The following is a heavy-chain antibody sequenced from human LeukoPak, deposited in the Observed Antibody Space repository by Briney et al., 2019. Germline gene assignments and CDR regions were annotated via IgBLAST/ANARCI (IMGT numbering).Heavy chain of an antibody. CDR1: GGSISSSNW. V-gene: IGHV4-4*02. D-gene: IGHD6-19*01. CDR3: ARGVSSGWRHYYYGMDV. J-gene: IGHJ6*02. CDR2: IYHSGST. Sequence: PSETLSLTCAVSGGSISSSNWWSWVRQPPGKGLEWIGEIYHSGSTNYNPSLKSRVTISVDKSKNQFSLKLSSVTAADTAVYYCARGVSSGWRHYYYGMDVWGQGTTVTVSS.